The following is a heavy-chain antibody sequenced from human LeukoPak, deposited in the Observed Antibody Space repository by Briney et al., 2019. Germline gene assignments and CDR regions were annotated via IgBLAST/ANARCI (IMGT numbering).Heavy chain of an antibody. J-gene: IGHJ5*02. D-gene: IGHD2-2*01. Sequence: SETLSLICTVSGGSISSYYWSWIRQPPGKGLEWIGYIYTSGSTNYNPSLKSRVTISVDTSKNQFSLKLSSVTAADTAVYYCARRILVPQGGDWFDPWGQGTLVTVSS. CDR1: GGSISSYY. CDR3: ARRILVPQGGDWFDP. V-gene: IGHV4-4*09. CDR2: IYTSGST.